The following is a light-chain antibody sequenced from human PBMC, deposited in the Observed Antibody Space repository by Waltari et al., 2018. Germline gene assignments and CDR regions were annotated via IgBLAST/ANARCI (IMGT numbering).Light chain of an antibody. CDR1: QSVGWS. CDR3: QHYVRLPVT. J-gene: IGKJ1*01. Sequence: SCRASQSVGWSLAWYQHKPGRAPRLLIYGASSRATGIPDRFSASGSGTDFSLSISGLEPEDFAVYYCQHYVRLPVTFGRGTKVEIK. CDR2: GAS. V-gene: IGKV3-20*01.